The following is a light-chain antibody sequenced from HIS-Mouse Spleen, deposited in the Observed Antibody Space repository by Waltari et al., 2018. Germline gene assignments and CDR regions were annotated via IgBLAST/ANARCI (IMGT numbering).Light chain of an antibody. J-gene: IGLJ2*01. Sequence: QSALTQPASVSGSPGQSITISCTGTSSDVGSYNLVSCYQQHPGKAPKLMIYEGSKRTSVVSNRVSGSKSGNTASLTISGLQAEDEADYYCCSYAGSSTFVVFGGGTKLTVL. CDR2: EGS. CDR1: SSDVGSYNL. V-gene: IGLV2-23*01. CDR3: CSYAGSSTFVV.